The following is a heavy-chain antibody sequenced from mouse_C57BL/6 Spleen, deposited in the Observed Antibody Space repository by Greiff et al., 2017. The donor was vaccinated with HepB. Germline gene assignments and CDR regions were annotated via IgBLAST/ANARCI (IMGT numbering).Heavy chain of an antibody. D-gene: IGHD1-1*01. CDR3: ARRELDYYGSSYVFDY. J-gene: IGHJ2*01. CDR1: GYTFTSYW. Sequence: VQLQQSGAELVKPGASVKMSCKASGYTFTSYWITWVKQRPGQGLEWIGDIYPGSGSTNYNEKFKSKATLTVDTSSSTAYMQLSSLTSEDSAVYYCARRELDYYGSSYVFDYWGQGTTLTVSS. CDR2: IYPGSGST. V-gene: IGHV1-55*01.